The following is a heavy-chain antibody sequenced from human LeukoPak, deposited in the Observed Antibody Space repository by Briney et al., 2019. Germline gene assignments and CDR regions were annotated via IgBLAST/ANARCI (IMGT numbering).Heavy chain of an antibody. CDR2: IYSAGDS. CDR3: ASHYCSAGSCYFDG. D-gene: IGHD2-8*02. CDR1: GFSISYNY. V-gene: IGHV3-53*01. J-gene: IGHJ4*02. Sequence: GGSLRLSCVVSGFSISYNYMSWVRQAPGEGLEWVSLIYSAGDSYYADSVKGRFIISKDNSKNTVYLQMNRLRPEDTAVYYCASHYCSAGSCYFDGWGQGTLVTVSS.